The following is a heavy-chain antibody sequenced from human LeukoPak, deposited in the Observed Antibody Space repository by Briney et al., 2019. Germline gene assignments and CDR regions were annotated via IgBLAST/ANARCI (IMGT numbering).Heavy chain of an antibody. D-gene: IGHD2-2*01. V-gene: IGHV1-69*05. CDR1: GGTFISYA. CDR3: ARDFIRYCSSTSCRTANHFDY. Sequence: GSSVKVSCKASGGTFISYAISWVRQAPGQGLEWMGGIIPIFGTANYAQKFQGRVTITTDESTSTAYMELSSLRSEDTAVYYCARDFIRYCSSTSCRTANHFDYWGQGTLVTVSS. CDR2: IIPIFGTA. J-gene: IGHJ4*02.